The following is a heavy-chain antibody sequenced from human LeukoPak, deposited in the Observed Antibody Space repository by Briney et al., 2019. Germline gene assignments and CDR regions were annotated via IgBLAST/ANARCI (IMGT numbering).Heavy chain of an antibody. V-gene: IGHV3-48*03. Sequence: GGSLRLSCAASGFTFSSYDMNWVRQAPGKGLEWVSYISSSGSTIYYADSVKGRFTISRDNAKNSLYLQVNSLRAEDTAVYYCARFYGSGSYYEGKRFDPWGQGTLVTVSS. CDR3: ARFYGSGSYYEGKRFDP. D-gene: IGHD3-10*01. CDR2: ISSSGSTI. CDR1: GFTFSSYD. J-gene: IGHJ5*02.